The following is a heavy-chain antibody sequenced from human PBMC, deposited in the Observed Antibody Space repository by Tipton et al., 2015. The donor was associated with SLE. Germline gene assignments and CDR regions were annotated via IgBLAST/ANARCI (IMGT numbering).Heavy chain of an antibody. J-gene: IGHJ4*02. Sequence: SLRLSCAASGFTFSSYGMHWVRQAPGKGLEWVGFIRSKAYGGTTEYAASVEGRFTISRDDSKSIAYLQMDSLKTEDTAVYYCVRGYSHASHRVDYWGQGALVTVSS. D-gene: IGHD5-18*01. CDR3: VRGYSHASHRVDY. CDR2: IRSKAYGGTT. CDR1: GFTFSSYG. V-gene: IGHV3-49*04.